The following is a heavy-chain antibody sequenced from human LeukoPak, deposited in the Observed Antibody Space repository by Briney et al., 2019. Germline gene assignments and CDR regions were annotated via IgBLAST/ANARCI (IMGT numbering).Heavy chain of an antibody. V-gene: IGHV1-2*02. D-gene: IGHD6-19*01. Sequence: ASVNVSCKASGYPFTAYFMHWVRQAPGQGLEWMGWINPNGGATIYAQKFQGTITITRDTSVRTLYLELTRLKSDDTAIYYCVRSTGTGWYFDNWGQGTLVSVSS. CDR3: VRSTGTGWYFDN. CDR2: INPNGGAT. J-gene: IGHJ4*02. CDR1: GYPFTAYF.